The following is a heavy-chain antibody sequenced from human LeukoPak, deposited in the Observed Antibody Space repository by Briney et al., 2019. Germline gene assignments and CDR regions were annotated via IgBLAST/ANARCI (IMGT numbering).Heavy chain of an antibody. CDR1: GGSISSYY. CDR3: ARHGVANRYFDY. Sequence: PSETLPLTCTVSGGSISSYYWSWLRQPPGKGLEGIGYIYYSGSTNYNPSLKSRVTISVDTSKNQFSLKLSSVTAADTAVYYCARHGVANRYFDYWGQGTLVTVSS. J-gene: IGHJ4*02. V-gene: IGHV4-59*08. D-gene: IGHD2-15*01. CDR2: IYYSGST.